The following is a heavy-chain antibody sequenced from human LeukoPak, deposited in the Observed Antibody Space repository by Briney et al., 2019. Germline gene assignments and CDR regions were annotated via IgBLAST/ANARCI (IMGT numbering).Heavy chain of an antibody. J-gene: IGHJ6*03. CDR3: ARTRPQDHSTSYMDV. Sequence: SETLSLTCNVSGDSISSDYWSSIRQPPGNSLECIGFIFYSGTTNYNPSLQSRVTISVDTSTNQFSLKLSSVTAADTAVYYCARTRPQDHSTSYMDVWGKGITVTVSS. CDR2: IFYSGTT. CDR1: GDSISSDY. V-gene: IGHV4-59*08. D-gene: IGHD1-14*01.